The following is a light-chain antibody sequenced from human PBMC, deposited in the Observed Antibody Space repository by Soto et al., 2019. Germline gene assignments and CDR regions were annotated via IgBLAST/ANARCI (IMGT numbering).Light chain of an antibody. J-gene: IGLJ2*01. CDR2: EDS. Sequence: QSALTQPASVSGSPGQSITISCTGTSSDLESYDLVSWYQQHPGKVPKLLIYEDSRRPSGVSDRFSGSKSGNTASLKISGLPPEDEARYYCCSYVGNSNLFLGGGTKVTVL. V-gene: IGLV2-23*01. CDR1: SSDLESYDL. CDR3: CSYVGNSNLF.